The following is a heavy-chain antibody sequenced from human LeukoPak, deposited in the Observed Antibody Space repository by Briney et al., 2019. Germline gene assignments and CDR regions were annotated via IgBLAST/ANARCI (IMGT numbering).Heavy chain of an antibody. V-gene: IGHV3-21*06. CDR3: ARPGYSGYIIGYYFDY. J-gene: IGHJ4*02. CDR2: ISSSGSYI. CDR1: GFTFSSYT. D-gene: IGHD5-12*01. Sequence: GGSLRLSCAAFGFTFSSYTMNLGRQAPGEGLEWVSSISSSGSYIYYADSLKGRFTISRDNAKNSLYLQMNSLRAEDTAVYYCARPGYSGYIIGYYFDYWGQGTLVTVSS.